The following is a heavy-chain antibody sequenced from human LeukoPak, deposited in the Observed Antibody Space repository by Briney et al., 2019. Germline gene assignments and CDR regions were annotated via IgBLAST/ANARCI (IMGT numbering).Heavy chain of an antibody. Sequence: GGSLRLSCAASGFTFSSYAMSWVRQAPGKGLEWVSAISGSGGSTYYADSVKGRFTISRDNSKNTLYLQMNSLRAEDTAVYYCAKQFMYYYDSSGALFDYWGQGTLVTVSS. J-gene: IGHJ4*02. CDR3: AKQFMYYYDSSGALFDY. CDR1: GFTFSSYA. D-gene: IGHD3-22*01. V-gene: IGHV3-23*01. CDR2: ISGSGGST.